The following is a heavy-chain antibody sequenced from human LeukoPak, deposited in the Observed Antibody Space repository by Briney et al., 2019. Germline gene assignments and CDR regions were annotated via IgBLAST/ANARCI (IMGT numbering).Heavy chain of an antibody. CDR1: GGSVSSGGYY. D-gene: IGHD6-13*01. Sequence: SQTLSLTCTVSGGSVSSGGYYWSWIRQHPGNGLEWIGYIYYSGNTYYNPSLKSRVTISVDTSKNQFSLKLSSVTAADTAVYYCARVIAAAGTDYWGQGTLVTVSS. J-gene: IGHJ4*02. CDR3: ARVIAAAGTDY. V-gene: IGHV4-31*03. CDR2: IYYSGNT.